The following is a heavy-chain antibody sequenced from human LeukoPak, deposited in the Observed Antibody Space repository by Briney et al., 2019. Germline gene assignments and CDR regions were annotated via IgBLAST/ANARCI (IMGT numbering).Heavy chain of an antibody. D-gene: IGHD7-27*01. Sequence: SETLSLTCTVSGASVTDFYWSWIRQSPGKGLEWISYIHHSGNSDYNPSLRSRVTTSLDTSKNQFSLNLISVTAADTAVYYCTRGHWGLQSWSQGTLVTVSS. CDR3: TRGHWGLQS. V-gene: IGHV4-59*02. CDR1: GASVTDFY. J-gene: IGHJ5*02. CDR2: IHHSGNS.